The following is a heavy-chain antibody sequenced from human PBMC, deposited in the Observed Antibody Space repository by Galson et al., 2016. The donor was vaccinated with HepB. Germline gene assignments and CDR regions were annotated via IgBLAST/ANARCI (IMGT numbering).Heavy chain of an antibody. CDR2: INRSGGT. Sequence: ETLSLTCAVYGGSFSGYFWSWIRQPPGKGLEWIGEINRSGGTNYNPSLKSRVTISVDTSKNHFSLNLSSVTAADMAVYHCARFGSFWGQGTLVTVSS. V-gene: IGHV4-34*01. CDR3: ARFGSF. D-gene: IGHD3-10*01. CDR1: GGSFSGYF. J-gene: IGHJ4*02.